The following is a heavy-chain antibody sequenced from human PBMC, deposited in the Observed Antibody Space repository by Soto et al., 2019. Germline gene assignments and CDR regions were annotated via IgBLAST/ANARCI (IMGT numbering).Heavy chain of an antibody. CDR2: IKSKTDGGTT. CDR1: GFTFSSYA. J-gene: IGHJ4*01. CDR3: TTDSYSTIIIVRFDY. D-gene: IGHD3-22*01. Sequence: GGSLRLSCTASGFTFSSYAMTWVRQAPGRGLEGVGRIKSKTDGGTTDYAAPVKGRFAISRDDSNNMVYLQMNSLKIEDTAVYYCTTDSYSTIIIVRFDYWGHGTLVTVSS. V-gene: IGHV3-15*01.